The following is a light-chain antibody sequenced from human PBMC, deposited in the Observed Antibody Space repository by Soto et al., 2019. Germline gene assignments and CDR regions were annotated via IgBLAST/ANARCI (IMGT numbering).Light chain of an antibody. V-gene: IGKV3-20*01. CDR2: GAS. Sequence: EIVLTQSPGTLSLSPGERATLSCRASQSVTSSYLAWYQQKPGQAPRLLMYGASSRATGIPDRFSGSGSGTDFTLTIRRLEPEDFAVYYCQQFGDSLTFGPGTKVDIK. CDR3: QQFGDSLT. CDR1: QSVTSSY. J-gene: IGKJ3*01.